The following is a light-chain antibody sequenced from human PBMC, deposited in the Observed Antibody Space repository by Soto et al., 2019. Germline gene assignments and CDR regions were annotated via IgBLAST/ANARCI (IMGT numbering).Light chain of an antibody. J-gene: IGKJ1*01. CDR2: GAT. V-gene: IGKV3-15*01. CDR1: LSDGTN. CDR3: QHHNNWPPGT. Sequence: VMTQSPATLSVSPGERATLSCRASLSDGTNLAWYQQKPGQSTRLLIYGATTRATGIPARFSGSGSGTDFTLTISSQQSEDFAVYYCQHHNNWPPGTFGQGTRVEIK.